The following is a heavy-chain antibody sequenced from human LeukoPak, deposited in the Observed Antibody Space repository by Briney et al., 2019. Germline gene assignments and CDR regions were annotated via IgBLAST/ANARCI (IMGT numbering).Heavy chain of an antibody. Sequence: SETLSLTCAVSGGSFSGYYWSWIRQPPGKGLEWIGEINHSGSTNYNPSLKSRVTISVDTSKNQFSLKLSSVTAADTAVYYCARGRYSYLYYFDYWGQGTLVTVSS. D-gene: IGHD5-18*01. CDR3: ARGRYSYLYYFDY. CDR1: GGSFSGYY. V-gene: IGHV4-34*01. CDR2: INHSGST. J-gene: IGHJ4*02.